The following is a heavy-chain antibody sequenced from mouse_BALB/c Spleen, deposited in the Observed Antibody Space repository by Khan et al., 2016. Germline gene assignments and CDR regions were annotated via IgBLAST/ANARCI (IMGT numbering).Heavy chain of an antibody. Sequence: EVKLEESGGGLVQPGGSMKLSCVASGFTFSNYWMNWVRQSPEKGLEWVAEIRLKSNNYATHYAESVKGRFTISRDDSKCSVYLQMNNLRAEDTGIYYCLSGHYAMDFWGQGTSVTVSS. CDR3: LSGHYAMDF. CDR1: GFTFSNYW. CDR2: IRLKSNNYAT. V-gene: IGHV6-6*02. J-gene: IGHJ4*01.